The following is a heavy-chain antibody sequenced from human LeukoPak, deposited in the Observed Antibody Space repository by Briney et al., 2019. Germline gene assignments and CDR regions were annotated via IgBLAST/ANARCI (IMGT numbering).Heavy chain of an antibody. V-gene: IGHV3-43*02. D-gene: IGHD1-26*01. CDR1: GFTFDDYA. J-gene: IGHJ4*02. CDR3: AKDSGRDLLLDY. Sequence: QPGRSLRLSCAASGFTFDDYALHWVRQPPGKGLEWVSLIKGDALGTYYADSVKGRFTISRDNSKNSLYLQMNSLTTEDTAVYYCAKDSGRDLLLDYWGQGTPVTVSS. CDR2: IKGDALGT.